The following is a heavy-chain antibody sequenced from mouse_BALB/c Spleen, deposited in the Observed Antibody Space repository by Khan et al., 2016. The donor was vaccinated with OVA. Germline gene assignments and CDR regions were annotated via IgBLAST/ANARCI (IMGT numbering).Heavy chain of an antibody. Sequence: QVQLTESGPGLVQPSQSLSITCTVSVFSLTTYGVHWVRQSPGKGLEWLGVIWSGGTTDYSAAFISRLSITKDTSKSQAFFQMNSLQANDTAIYYCARNYDHDEVLAYWGQGTLVTGSA. D-gene: IGHD2-4*01. CDR2: IWSGGTT. V-gene: IGHV2-2*02. CDR1: VFSLTTYG. J-gene: IGHJ3*01. CDR3: ARNYDHDEVLAY.